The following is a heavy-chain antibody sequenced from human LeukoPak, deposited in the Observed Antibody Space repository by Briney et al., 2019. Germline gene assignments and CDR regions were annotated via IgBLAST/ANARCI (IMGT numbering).Heavy chain of an antibody. D-gene: IGHD3-22*01. CDR1: GFTFSSYG. CDR2: MRFDGSNK. Sequence: GGSLRLSCARSGFTFSSYGMHWVRQAPGKGLEWVGFMRFDGSNKYYADSVKGRFTISRDNSKNTLYLQMNSLRAEDTAVYYCAKDFSVYYYDSRVLDYWGQGTLVTVSS. CDR3: AKDFSVYYYDSRVLDY. J-gene: IGHJ4*02. V-gene: IGHV3-30*02.